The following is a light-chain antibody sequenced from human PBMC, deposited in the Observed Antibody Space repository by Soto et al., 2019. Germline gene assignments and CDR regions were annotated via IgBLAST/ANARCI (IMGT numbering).Light chain of an antibody. J-gene: IGKJ5*01. CDR3: QQDNDWPRT. CDR2: GAS. CDR1: QSFSSN. Sequence: EIVMTQSPATLSVSPGERVTLSCRASQSFSSNLAWYQHKPGQAPRLLIYGASTTATDVPPRFRGSGSGTEFTLTISNLQSEDFAVYYCQQDNDWPRTFGQGTRLDIK. V-gene: IGKV3-15*01.